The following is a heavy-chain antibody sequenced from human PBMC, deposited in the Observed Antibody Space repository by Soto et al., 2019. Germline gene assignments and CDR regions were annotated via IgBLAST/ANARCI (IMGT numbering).Heavy chain of an antibody. CDR3: APARGSGNYMFDP. D-gene: IGHD3-10*01. V-gene: IGHV1-69*02. CDR1: GGTFSSYS. Sequence: QVQLVQSGAEVKKPGSSVKVSCKASGGTFSSYSISWVRQAPGQGLEWMGRIIPILDIANYAQEVQGRVTITADKSTSTAYMELSSLRSDDTAVYYCAPARGSGNYMFDPWGQGTLVTVSS. CDR2: IIPILDIA. J-gene: IGHJ5*02.